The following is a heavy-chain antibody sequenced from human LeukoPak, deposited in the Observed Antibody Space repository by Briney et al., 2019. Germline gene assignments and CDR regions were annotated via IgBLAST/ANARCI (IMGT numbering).Heavy chain of an antibody. CDR3: AGYGVYPY. CDR2: FCIIGTI. Sequence: PGGSLRLSCAASGFTVNTYDMHWVRQAPGGGPEWIAYFCIIGTIYYAASVRGRFTISRYNAKNSLFPQMNSLRLDDTAIYYCAGYGVYPYWGQGTPVTVSS. V-gene: IGHV3-48*01. CDR1: GFTVNTYD. J-gene: IGHJ4*02. D-gene: IGHD4-17*01.